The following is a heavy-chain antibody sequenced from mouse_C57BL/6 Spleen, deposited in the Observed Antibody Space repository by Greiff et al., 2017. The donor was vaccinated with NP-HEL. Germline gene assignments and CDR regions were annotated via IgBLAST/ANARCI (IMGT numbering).Heavy chain of an antibody. CDR2: IDPSDSYT. J-gene: IGHJ4*01. D-gene: IGHD2-5*01. CDR1: GYTFTSYW. Sequence: VQLQQPGAELVMPGASVKLSCKASGYTFTSYWMHWVKQRPGQGLEWIGEIDPSDSYTNYNQKFKGKSTLTVDKSSSTAYMQLSSLTSEDSAVYYCARGHSNYGYYYAMDYWGQGTSVTVSS. V-gene: IGHV1-69*01. CDR3: ARGHSNYGYYYAMDY.